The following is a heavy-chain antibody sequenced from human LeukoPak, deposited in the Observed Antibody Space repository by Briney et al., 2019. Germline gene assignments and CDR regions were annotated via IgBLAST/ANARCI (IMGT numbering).Heavy chain of an antibody. CDR2: INPNSGGT. V-gene: IGHV1-2*02. CDR3: ACHLPEGTAYDAFDI. Sequence: ASVKVSCKASGYTFTGYYMHWVRQAPGQGLEWMGWINPNSGGTNYAQKFQGRVTMTRDTSISTAYMELSRLRSDDTAVYYCACHLPEGTAYDAFDIWGQGTMVTVSS. CDR1: GYTFTGYY. J-gene: IGHJ3*02. D-gene: IGHD5-18*01.